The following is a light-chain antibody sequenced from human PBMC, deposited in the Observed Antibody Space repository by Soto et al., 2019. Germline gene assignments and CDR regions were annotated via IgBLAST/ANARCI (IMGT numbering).Light chain of an antibody. V-gene: IGKV3-20*01. CDR1: QSVSTDY. J-gene: IGKJ4*01. CDR2: GTS. Sequence: EIVLTQSPDTLYLSPGERATLSCRASQSVSTDYLTWYQQRRGQAPRLLIYGTSNRAAGIPERFSGSGSGTDFTLTISRLEPEDFAVYYCQHFDTSLTFGGGAKVEIK. CDR3: QHFDTSLT.